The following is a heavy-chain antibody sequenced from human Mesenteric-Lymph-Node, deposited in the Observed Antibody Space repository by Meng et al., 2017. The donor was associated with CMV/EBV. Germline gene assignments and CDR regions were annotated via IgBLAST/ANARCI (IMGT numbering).Heavy chain of an antibody. CDR2: IKQPGTEK. V-gene: IGHV3-7*01. CDR1: GFTFSSFW. D-gene: IGHD4-23*01. Sequence: GESLKISCSASGFTFSSFWMTWVRQAPGKGLEWVATIKQPGTEKYYVDSVKGRFTISRDNAKNSLYLQMNSLRAEDTAVYYCAREGDGNSGHDYWGQGTLVTVSS. CDR3: AREGDGNSGHDY. J-gene: IGHJ4*02.